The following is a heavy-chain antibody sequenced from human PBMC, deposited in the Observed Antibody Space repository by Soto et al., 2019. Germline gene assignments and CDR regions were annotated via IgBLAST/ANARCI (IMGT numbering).Heavy chain of an antibody. CDR1: GYTFTGYY. CDR2: INPNSGGT. Sequence: ASVKVSCKASGYTFTGYYMHWVRQAPGQGLEWMGWINPNSGGTNYAQKFQGWVTMTRDTSISTAYMELSRLRSDDTAVYYCASGETSYYYDSSGFYFDYWGQGTLVTVSS. CDR3: ASGETSYYYDSSGFYFDY. V-gene: IGHV1-2*04. J-gene: IGHJ4*02. D-gene: IGHD3-22*01.